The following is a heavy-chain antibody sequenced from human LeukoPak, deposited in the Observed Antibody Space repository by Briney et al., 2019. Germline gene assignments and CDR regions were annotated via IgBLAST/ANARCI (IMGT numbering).Heavy chain of an antibody. CDR2: ISGSGGNT. J-gene: IGHJ4*02. D-gene: IGHD2-21*01. Sequence: GGSLRLSCAASGFTFSSYAMSWVRQAPGKGLEWVSGISGSGGNTYYADSVKGRFTISRDNSKNTLYLQMNSLRAEDTAVYYCATEKGDSPDYWGQGTLVTVSS. V-gene: IGHV3-23*01. CDR1: GFTFSSYA. CDR3: ATEKGDSPDY.